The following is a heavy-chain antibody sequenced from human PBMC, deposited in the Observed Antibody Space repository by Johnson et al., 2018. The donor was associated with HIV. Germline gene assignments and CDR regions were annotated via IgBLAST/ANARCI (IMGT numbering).Heavy chain of an antibody. CDR3: ASDSSSWYGSAFDI. V-gene: IGHV3-30*03. CDR2: ISYDGSNK. CDR1: GFTFSSYG. D-gene: IGHD6-13*01. J-gene: IGHJ3*02. Sequence: VQLVESGGGVVQPGRSLRLSCAASGFTFSSYGMHWVRQAPGTGLAWVAVISYDGSNKYYADSVKGRFTISRDTSKNTLYLQMNSLRAEDTAAYYCASDSSSWYGSAFDIWGQGTMVTVSS.